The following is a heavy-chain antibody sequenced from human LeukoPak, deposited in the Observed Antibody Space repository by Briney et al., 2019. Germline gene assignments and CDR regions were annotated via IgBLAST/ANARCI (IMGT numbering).Heavy chain of an antibody. Sequence: SETLSLTCTVSGDSISSSSSYWGWIRQPPGKGLEWIGSIYYSGSTYYNTSLKSRVTISVDTSKNQFSLKLSSVTAADTAVYYCAEGVGYFDLWGRGTLVTVSS. CDR1: GDSISSSSSY. D-gene: IGHD3-16*01. J-gene: IGHJ2*01. CDR2: IYYSGST. CDR3: AEGVGYFDL. V-gene: IGHV4-39*07.